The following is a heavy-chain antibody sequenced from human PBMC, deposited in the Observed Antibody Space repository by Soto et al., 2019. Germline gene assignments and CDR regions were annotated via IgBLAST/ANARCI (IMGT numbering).Heavy chain of an antibody. Sequence: SETLSLTCTASGGSVIEYYWGWIRQPPGRGLEYIGHIHYSGSTNYNPSLKSRVTMSVDASRNQFSLKLNSVTAADTAAYFCARHYNSGSYPLDCWGQGTLVT. CDR1: GGSVIEYY. D-gene: IGHD3-10*01. V-gene: IGHV4-59*08. CDR3: ARHYNSGSYPLDC. CDR2: IHYSGST. J-gene: IGHJ4*02.